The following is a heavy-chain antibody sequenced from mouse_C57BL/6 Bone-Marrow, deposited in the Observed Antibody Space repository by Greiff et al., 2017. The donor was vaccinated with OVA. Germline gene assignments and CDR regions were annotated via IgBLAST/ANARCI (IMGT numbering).Heavy chain of an antibody. J-gene: IGHJ1*03. CDR3: TRLRRYGYHWYFDV. CDR2: IYPGNSDT. CDR1: GYTFTSYW. V-gene: IGHV1-5*01. D-gene: IGHD2-2*01. Sequence: EVQLQQSGTVLARPGASVKMSCKTSGYTFTSYWMHWVKQRPGQGLEWIGAIYPGNSDTSYNQKFKGKAKLTAVTSASTAYMELSSLTNEDSAVYYCTRLRRYGYHWYFDVWGTGTTVTVSS.